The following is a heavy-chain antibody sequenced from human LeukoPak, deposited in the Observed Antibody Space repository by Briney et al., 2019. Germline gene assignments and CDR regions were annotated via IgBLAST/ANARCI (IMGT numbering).Heavy chain of an antibody. J-gene: IGHJ3*02. D-gene: IGHD4-17*01. CDR3: ATPYGDYGDAFDI. CDR2: IYYSGST. V-gene: IGHV4-59*08. Sequence: SETLSLTCTVSGGSISSYYWSWIRQPPGKGLEWIGYIYYSGSTNYNPSLKSRVTISVDTSKNQFSLKLSSVTAADTAVYYCATPYGDYGDAFDIWGQGTMVTVSS. CDR1: GGSISSYY.